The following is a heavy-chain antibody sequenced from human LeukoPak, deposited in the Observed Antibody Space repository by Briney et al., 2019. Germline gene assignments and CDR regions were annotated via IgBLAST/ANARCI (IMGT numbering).Heavy chain of an antibody. CDR3: AGGIDSRKVAY. D-gene: IGHD6-13*01. V-gene: IGHV4-31*03. Sequence: PSETLSLTCTVSGGSISSSSYYWGWIRQFPGKGLEWIGCIYFRGSTSYNPSLESRLTISRDTSKNQLSLRLSSVTAADTAVYYCAGGIDSRKVAYWGQGTLVTVSS. CDR1: GGSISSSSYY. J-gene: IGHJ4*02. CDR2: IYFRGST.